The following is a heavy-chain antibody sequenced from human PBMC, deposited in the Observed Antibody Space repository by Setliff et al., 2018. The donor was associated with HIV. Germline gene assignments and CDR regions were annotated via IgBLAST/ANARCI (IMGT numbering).Heavy chain of an antibody. CDR2: TTNKADSYNT. CDR1: GFTFSDHY. J-gene: IGHJ4*02. V-gene: IGHV3-72*01. D-gene: IGHD2-15*01. CDR3: VRGLGSEFDY. Sequence: GGSLRLSCAASGFTFSDHYMDWVRQAPGKGLEWVGRTTNKADSYNTNYAASVKGRFTIARDDSRQTLYLQMNSLKTEDTAVYYCVRGLGSEFDYWGQGTLVTVSS.